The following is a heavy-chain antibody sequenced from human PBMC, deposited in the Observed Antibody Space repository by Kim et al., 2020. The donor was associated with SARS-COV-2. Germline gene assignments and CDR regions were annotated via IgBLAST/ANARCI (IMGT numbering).Heavy chain of an antibody. D-gene: IGHD6-13*01. CDR2: XXPGDSDT. CDR3: GXXKSXGWYGXXAY. V-gene: IGHV5-51*01. CDR1: GYSFTNYW. J-gene: IGHJ4*02. Sequence: GESLKISCKGSGYSFTNYWIGWVRQMPGKGLXXMGIXXPGDSDTRYSPSFQGQVTXXADXXISTXXLQXXNLKXSDTAXYYCGXXKSXGWYGXXAYWXXGTX.